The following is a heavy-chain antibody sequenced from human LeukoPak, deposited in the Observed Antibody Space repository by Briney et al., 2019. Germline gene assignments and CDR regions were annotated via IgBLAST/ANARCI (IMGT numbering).Heavy chain of an antibody. V-gene: IGHV3-30*04. CDR1: EFTFRNYA. CDR3: ARDCYYYDSSLDS. CDR2: ISADGSGK. J-gene: IGHJ4*02. Sequence: PGGSLRLSCAASEFTFRNYAIHWVRPAPGKGLEWVTIISADGSGKYYADSVKGRFTISRDNSKNTVYLQMNSLRDDDTAVYYCARDCYYYDSSLDSWGQGTLVTVSS. D-gene: IGHD3-22*01.